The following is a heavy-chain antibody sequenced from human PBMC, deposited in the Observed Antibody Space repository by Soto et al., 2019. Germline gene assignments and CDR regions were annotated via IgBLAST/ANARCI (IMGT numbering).Heavy chain of an antibody. D-gene: IGHD6-13*01. J-gene: IGHJ5*02. CDR1: GFTFSDYY. Sequence: PGGSLRLSCAASGFTFSDYYMSWIRQSPGKGLEWVSYISSSSSYTNYADSVKGRFTISRDNAKNSLYLQMNSLRAEDTAVYYCARELSIAADGEGFDPWGQGTLVTVSS. V-gene: IGHV3-11*06. CDR2: ISSSSSYT. CDR3: ARELSIAADGEGFDP.